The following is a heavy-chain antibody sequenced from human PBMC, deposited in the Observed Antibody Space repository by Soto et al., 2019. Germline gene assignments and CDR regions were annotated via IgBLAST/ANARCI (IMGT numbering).Heavy chain of an antibody. J-gene: IGHJ3*02. CDR1: GGSISSGGYY. D-gene: IGHD6-13*01. V-gene: IGHV4-31*03. CDR2: IYYSGST. CDR3: ARDNIGSSWLSHDAFDI. Sequence: SETLSLTCTVSGGSISSGGYYWSWIRQHPGKGLEWIGYIYYSGSTYYNPSLKSRVTISVDTSKNQFSLKLSSVTAADTAVYYCARDNIGSSWLSHDAFDIWGQGTMVTVSS.